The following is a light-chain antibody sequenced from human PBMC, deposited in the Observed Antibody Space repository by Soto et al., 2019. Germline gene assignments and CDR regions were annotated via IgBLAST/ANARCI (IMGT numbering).Light chain of an antibody. Sequence: DIQMTPSPSSLSASVGDRVTITCRASQSITNYLNWYQQKPGKAPNLLMYAISTLQSGVPSRFGGSGSGTDFTLTISSLQPDDFATYYCQQSYSTPSTCGKGTKVDIK. J-gene: IGKJ2*01. CDR3: QQSYSTPST. CDR1: QSITNY. CDR2: AIS. V-gene: IGKV1-39*01.